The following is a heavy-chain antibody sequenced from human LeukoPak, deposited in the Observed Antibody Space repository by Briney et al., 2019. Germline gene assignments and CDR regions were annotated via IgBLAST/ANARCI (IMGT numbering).Heavy chain of an antibody. CDR3: AQYCSSTSCYRGAFDI. D-gene: IGHD2-2*01. V-gene: IGHV1-2*02. Sequence: EASVKVSCKASGYTFTGYYMHWVRQAPGQGLEWMGWINPNSGGTNYAQKFQGRVTMTRDTSISTAYMELSRLRSDDTAVYYCAQYCSSTSCYRGAFDIWGQGTMVTVSS. J-gene: IGHJ3*02. CDR2: INPNSGGT. CDR1: GYTFTGYY.